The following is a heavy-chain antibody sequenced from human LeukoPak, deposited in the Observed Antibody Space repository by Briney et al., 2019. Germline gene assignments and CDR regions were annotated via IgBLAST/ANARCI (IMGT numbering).Heavy chain of an antibody. CDR2: ISSSGSTI. V-gene: IGHV3-48*03. J-gene: IGHJ4*02. CDR1: GFTFSSYE. Sequence: GGSLRLSCAASGFTFSSYEMNWVRQAPGKGLEWVSYISSSGSTIYYADSVKGRFTISRDNARNSLYLQMNSLRAEDAAVYYCARGYSSSWYFDSWGQGTLVTVSS. CDR3: ARGYSSSWYFDS. D-gene: IGHD6-13*01.